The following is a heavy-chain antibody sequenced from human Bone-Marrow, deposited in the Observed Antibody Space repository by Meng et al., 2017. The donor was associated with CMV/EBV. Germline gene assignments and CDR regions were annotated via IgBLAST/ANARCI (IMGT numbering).Heavy chain of an antibody. CDR3: AREGESIVPAAMGWSFYYGMDV. D-gene: IGHD2-2*01. CDR2: IKQDGSEK. Sequence: GESLKISCAASGFTFSSYWMSWVRQAPGKGLEWVANIKQDGSEKYYVDSVKGRFTISRDNAKNSLYLQMNSLRAEDTAVYYCAREGESIVPAAMGWSFYYGMDVCGQGTTVTVSS. J-gene: IGHJ6*02. CDR1: GFTFSSYW. V-gene: IGHV3-7*01.